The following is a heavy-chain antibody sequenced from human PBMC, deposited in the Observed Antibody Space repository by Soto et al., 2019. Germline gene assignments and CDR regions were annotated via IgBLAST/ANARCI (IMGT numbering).Heavy chain of an antibody. CDR2: INSDGSTT. Sequence: EVQLVESGGGLVQPGGSQRLSCAASGFTFSSYWMHWVRQAPGKGLVWVSRINSDGSTTNYAHSVKGRFTISRDIAKNTLYLQMNSLRAEDTAVYYCARSAYGDYFYYYYMDVWGKGTTVTVSS. CDR3: ARSAYGDYFYYYYMDV. CDR1: GFTFSSYW. J-gene: IGHJ6*03. D-gene: IGHD4-17*01. V-gene: IGHV3-74*01.